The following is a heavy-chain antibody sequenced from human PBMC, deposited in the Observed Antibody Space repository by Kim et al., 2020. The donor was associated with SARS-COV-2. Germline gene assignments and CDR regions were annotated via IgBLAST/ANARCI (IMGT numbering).Heavy chain of an antibody. V-gene: IGHV3-11*01. CDR1: GFTFSDYY. CDR2: ISSSGSTI. Sequence: GGSLRLSCAASGFTFSDYYMSWIRQAPGKGLEWVSYISSSGSTIYYADSVKGRFTISRDNAKNSLYLQMNSLRAEDTAVYYCAREHRDSTYYDFWSGYSLLDVWGKGTTVTVSS. J-gene: IGHJ6*04. D-gene: IGHD3-3*01. CDR3: AREHRDSTYYDFWSGYSLLDV.